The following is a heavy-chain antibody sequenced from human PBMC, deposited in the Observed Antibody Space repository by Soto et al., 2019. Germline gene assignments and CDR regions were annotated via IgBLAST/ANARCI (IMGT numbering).Heavy chain of an antibody. CDR2: ISCYNGDT. D-gene: IGHD3-3*02. CDR1: GYTFTDNG. J-gene: IGHJ4*02. Sequence: ASVKVSCKASGYTFTDNGITWVRQAPGQGLEWMGWISCYNGDTKYAQKLQDRATMTTDTSTSTAFMELRDLRADDTAVYFCARASTSGNYWHFYWGQGTLVTVSS. CDR3: ARASTSGNYWHFY. V-gene: IGHV1-18*01.